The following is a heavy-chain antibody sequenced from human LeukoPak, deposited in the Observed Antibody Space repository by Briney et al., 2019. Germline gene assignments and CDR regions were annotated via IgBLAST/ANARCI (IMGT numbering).Heavy chain of an antibody. CDR1: GYTFTSYA. Sequence: ASVKVSCKASGYTFTSYAMHWVRQAPGQRLEWMGWINAGNGNTKYSQKFQGRVTITRDTSASTAYVELSSLRSEDTAVYYCAARVNHDYGDYGGDYWGQGTLVTVSS. CDR3: AARVNHDYGDYGGDY. J-gene: IGHJ4*02. V-gene: IGHV1-3*01. CDR2: INAGNGNT. D-gene: IGHD4-17*01.